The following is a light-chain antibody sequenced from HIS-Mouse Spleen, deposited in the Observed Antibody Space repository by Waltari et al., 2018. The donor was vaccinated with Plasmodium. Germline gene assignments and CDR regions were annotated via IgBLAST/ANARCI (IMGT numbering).Light chain of an antibody. CDR1: QSVSSY. CDR3: QQRSNWPMYT. Sequence: ELVLTPSPATLSLSPGDRATVSCRASQSVSSYLAWYQQKPGQAPRLLIYDASNRATGIPARFSGSGSGTDFTLTISSLEPEDFAVYYCQQRSNWPMYTFGQGTKLEIK. CDR2: DAS. V-gene: IGKV3-11*01. J-gene: IGKJ2*01.